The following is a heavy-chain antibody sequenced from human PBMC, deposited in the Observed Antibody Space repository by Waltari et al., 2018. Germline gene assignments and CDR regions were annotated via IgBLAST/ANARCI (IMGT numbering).Heavy chain of an antibody. J-gene: IGHJ4*02. Sequence: QVQLQESGPGLVKPSQTLSLTCTVSGGSISSGGYYWSWIRQHPGKGLEWIGYIYHSGSTYYNPSLNSRVTISVDRSKNQFSLKLSSVTAADTAVYYCARGEGSTIFGVKYYFDYWGQGTLVTVSS. CDR2: IYHSGST. D-gene: IGHD3-3*01. CDR3: ARGEGSTIFGVKYYFDY. V-gene: IGHV4-31*03. CDR1: GGSISSGGYY.